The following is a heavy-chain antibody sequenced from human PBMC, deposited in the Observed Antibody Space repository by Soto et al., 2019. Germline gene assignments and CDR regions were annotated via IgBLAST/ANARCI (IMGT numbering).Heavy chain of an antibody. CDR1: GFTFSSYA. CDR2: ISGSGGST. CDR3: AKPRSSTSYYYYMDV. D-gene: IGHD2-2*01. J-gene: IGHJ6*03. V-gene: IGHV3-23*01. Sequence: EVQLLESGGGLVQPGGSLRLSCAASGFTFSSYAMSWVRQAPGKGLEWVSAISGSGGSTYYADSLKGRFTISRDNSKNTLYLQMNSLRAEDTAVYYCAKPRSSTSYYYYMDVWGKGTTVTVSS.